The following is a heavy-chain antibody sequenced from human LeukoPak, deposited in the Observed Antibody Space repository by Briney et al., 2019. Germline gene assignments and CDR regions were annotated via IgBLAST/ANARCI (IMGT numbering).Heavy chain of an antibody. CDR2: IFYNGKT. CDR1: GASFRSGGQY. J-gene: IGHJ4*02. Sequence: PSETLSLTCTLSGASFRSGGQYWGWIRQTPGKGLEWIGDIFYNGKTNYNPSLKSRVTISLDTSRSQFSLRLSSVTASDTGVYYCARIFDVGGRGTLVTVSS. V-gene: IGHV4-61*08. CDR3: ARIFDV.